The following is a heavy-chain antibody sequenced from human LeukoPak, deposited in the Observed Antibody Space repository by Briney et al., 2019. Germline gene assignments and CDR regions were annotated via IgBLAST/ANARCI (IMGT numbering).Heavy chain of an antibody. J-gene: IGHJ4*02. CDR3: ARDGYVLRFLSFDY. CDR2: INHSGST. CDR1: GGSFSGYY. V-gene: IGHV4-34*01. Sequence: SETLSLTCAVYGGSFSGYYWSWIRQPPGKWLEWIGEINHSGSTNYNPSLKSRVTISVDTSKNQFSLKLSSVTAADTAVYYCARDGYVLRFLSFDYWGQGTLVTVSS. D-gene: IGHD3-3*01.